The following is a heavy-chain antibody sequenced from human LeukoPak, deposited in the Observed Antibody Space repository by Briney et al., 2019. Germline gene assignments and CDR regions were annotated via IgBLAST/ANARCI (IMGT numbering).Heavy chain of an antibody. CDR3: ARHFKHVRSGTQHWFDP. CDR2: IYSSGST. D-gene: IGHD1-14*01. J-gene: IGHJ5*02. Sequence: SETLSLTCTVSGGSITSYYWSWIRQPPGKGLEWIGFIYSSGSTSYNPSLRSRLTISVDTSKNYFSLRLSSVTAADTAVYYCARHFKHVRSGTQHWFDPWGQGILVTVSS. CDR1: GGSITSYY. V-gene: IGHV4-4*09.